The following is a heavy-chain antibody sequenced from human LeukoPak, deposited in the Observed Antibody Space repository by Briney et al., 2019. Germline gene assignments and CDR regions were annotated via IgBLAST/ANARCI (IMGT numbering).Heavy chain of an antibody. CDR2: IYYSGST. CDR1: GGSISSYY. Sequence: SETLSLTCTVSGGSISSYYWSWIRQPPGKGLEWIGYIYYSGSTNYNPSLKSRVTISVDTSKNQFSLKLSSVTAADTAVYYRARHGVDYYDSSGAIDPWGQGTLVTVSS. D-gene: IGHD3-22*01. CDR3: ARHGVDYYDSSGAIDP. V-gene: IGHV4-59*08. J-gene: IGHJ5*02.